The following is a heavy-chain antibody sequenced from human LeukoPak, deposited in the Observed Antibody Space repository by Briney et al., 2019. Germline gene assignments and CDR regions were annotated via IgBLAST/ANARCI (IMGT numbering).Heavy chain of an antibody. V-gene: IGHV4-34*01. CDR1: GGSFIGYH. J-gene: IGHJ4*02. D-gene: IGHD3-10*01. CDR2: INHSGNT. Sequence: SETLSLTCAVSGGSFIGYHWNWIRQSPGKGLEWIGEINHSGNTNYNPSLKSRVTISVDTSKNQFSLKLSSVTAADTAVYYCARLWMHYYGSGSYYYFDYWGQGTLVTVSS. CDR3: ARLWMHYYGSGSYYYFDY.